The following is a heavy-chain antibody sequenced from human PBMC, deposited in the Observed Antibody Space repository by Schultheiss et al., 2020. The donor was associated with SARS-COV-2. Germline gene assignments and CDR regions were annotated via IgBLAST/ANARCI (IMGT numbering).Heavy chain of an antibody. CDR1: GGTFSSYT. CDR3: ARSGAPGGVMYY. Sequence: ASVKVSCKASGGTFSSYTISWVRQAPGQGLEWMGWINPNSGGTNYAQKFQGRVTMTRNTSISTAYMELSSLRSEDTAVYYCARSGAPGGVMYYWGQGTLVTVSS. CDR2: INPNSGGT. J-gene: IGHJ4*02. V-gene: IGHV1-8*02. D-gene: IGHD3-16*01.